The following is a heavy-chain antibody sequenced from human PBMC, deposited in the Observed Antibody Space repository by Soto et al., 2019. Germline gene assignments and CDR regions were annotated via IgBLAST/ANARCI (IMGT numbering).Heavy chain of an antibody. CDR3: AKDLGGITGTSNWSDP. CDR1: GFTFSSYA. Sequence: PGGSLRLSCAASGFTFSSYAMSWVRQAPGKGLEWVSAISGSGGSTYYADSVKGRFTISRDNSKNTLYLQMNSLRAEDTAVYYCAKDLGGITGTSNWSDPWGQGTLVTVSS. D-gene: IGHD1-7*01. V-gene: IGHV3-23*01. CDR2: ISGSGGST. J-gene: IGHJ5*02.